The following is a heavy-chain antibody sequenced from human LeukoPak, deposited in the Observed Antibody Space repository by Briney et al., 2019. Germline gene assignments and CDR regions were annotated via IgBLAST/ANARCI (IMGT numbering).Heavy chain of an antibody. CDR3: ARGYCGGGSCYRSAFDI. D-gene: IGHD2-15*01. J-gene: IGHJ3*02. V-gene: IGHV3-30*02. Sequence: PGGSLRLSCAASGFTFSSYGMHWVRQAPGKGLEWVAFIRYDGSNKYYADSVKGRFTISRDNSKNTLYLQMNSLRAEDTAVYYCARGYCGGGSCYRSAFDIWGQGTMVTVSS. CDR1: GFTFSSYG. CDR2: IRYDGSNK.